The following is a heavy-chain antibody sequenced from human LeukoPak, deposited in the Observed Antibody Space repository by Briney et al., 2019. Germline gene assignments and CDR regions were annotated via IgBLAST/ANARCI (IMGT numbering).Heavy chain of an antibody. J-gene: IGHJ4*02. CDR3: ARVTGYMIEDYFDY. CDR1: GFTFGDYA. V-gene: IGHV4-59*01. Sequence: GSLRLSCTASGFTFGDYAMSWVRQPPGKGLEWIGYIYYSGSTNYNPSLKSRVTISVDTSKNQFSLRLSSVTAADTAVYYCARVTGYMIEDYFDYWGQGTLVTVSS. CDR2: IYYSGST. D-gene: IGHD3-22*01.